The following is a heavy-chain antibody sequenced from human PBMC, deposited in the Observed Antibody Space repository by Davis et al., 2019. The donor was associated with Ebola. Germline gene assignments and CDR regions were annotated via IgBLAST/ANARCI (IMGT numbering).Heavy chain of an antibody. Sequence: PSETLSLTCTVSGGSISSGSYYWSWIRQPAGKGLEWIGHIYTSGSTNYNPSLKSRVTISVDTSKNQFSLKLSSVTAADTAVYYCARGSRVAPSYYYDSSGYSYRGWFDPWGQGTLVTVSS. CDR1: GGSISSGSYY. CDR2: IYTSGST. V-gene: IGHV4-61*09. CDR3: ARGSRVAPSYYYDSSGYSYRGWFDP. D-gene: IGHD3-22*01. J-gene: IGHJ5*02.